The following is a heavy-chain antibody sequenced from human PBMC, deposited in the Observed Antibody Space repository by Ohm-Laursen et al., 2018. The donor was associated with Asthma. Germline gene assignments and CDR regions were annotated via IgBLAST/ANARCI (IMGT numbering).Heavy chain of an antibody. CDR2: IIPIFGTA. Sequence: SSVKVSCKASGGTFSSYAISWVRQAPGQGLEWMGGIIPIFGTANYAQKFQGRVTITADESTSTAYMELSSLRSEDTAVYYCARGLDYGSGNYYFDYWGQGTLVTVSS. J-gene: IGHJ4*02. CDR3: ARGLDYGSGNYYFDY. D-gene: IGHD3-10*01. V-gene: IGHV1-69*01. CDR1: GGTFSSYA.